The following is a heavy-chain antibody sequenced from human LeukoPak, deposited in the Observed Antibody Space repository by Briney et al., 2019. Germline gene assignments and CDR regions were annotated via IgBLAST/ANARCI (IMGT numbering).Heavy chain of an antibody. V-gene: IGHV4-39*01. CDR3: ARASGRHTQMVYAILPYYYYYMDV. D-gene: IGHD2-8*01. Sequence: SETLSLTCTVSGGSISSSSYYWGWIRQPPGKGLEWIGSIYYSGSTYYNPSLKSRVTISVDTSKNQFSLKLSSVTAADTAVYYCARASGRHTQMVYAILPYYYYYMDVWGKGTTVTVSS. CDR1: GGSISSSSYY. J-gene: IGHJ6*03. CDR2: IYYSGST.